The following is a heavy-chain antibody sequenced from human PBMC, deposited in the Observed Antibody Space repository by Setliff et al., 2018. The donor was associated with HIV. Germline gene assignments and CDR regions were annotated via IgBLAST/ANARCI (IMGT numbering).Heavy chain of an antibody. Sequence: PSETLSLTCAVSGASISSTSYYWGWVRQPPGKGLEWIGSIYYSGSAYYNPSLKSRLTISVDTSRNQFSLKLSSLTAADTAVYYCARGATLLPGYSDRWEYFYMDVWGKGTTVTSP. D-gene: IGHD5-12*01. V-gene: IGHV4-39*01. J-gene: IGHJ6*03. CDR3: ARGATLLPGYSDRWEYFYMDV. CDR2: IYYSGSA. CDR1: GASISSTSYY.